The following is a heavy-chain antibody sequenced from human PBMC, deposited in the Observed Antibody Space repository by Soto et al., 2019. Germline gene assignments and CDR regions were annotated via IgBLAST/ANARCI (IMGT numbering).Heavy chain of an antibody. Sequence: SLRLSCAASGFTFSSYAMSWVRQAPGKGLEWVSAISGSGGSTYYADSVKGRFTISRDNSKNTLYLQMNSLRAEDTAVYYCAKDWGRYCSGGSCYPFDYWGQGTLVTVSS. CDR1: GFTFSSYA. J-gene: IGHJ4*02. D-gene: IGHD2-15*01. CDR3: AKDWGRYCSGGSCYPFDY. V-gene: IGHV3-23*01. CDR2: ISGSGGST.